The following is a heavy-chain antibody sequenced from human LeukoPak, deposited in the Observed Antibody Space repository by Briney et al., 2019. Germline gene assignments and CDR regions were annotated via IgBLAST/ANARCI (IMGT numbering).Heavy chain of an antibody. D-gene: IGHD2/OR15-2a*01. CDR1: GFTFSSYA. CDR3: ARDLELSEVY. V-gene: IGHV3-30-3*01. J-gene: IGHJ4*02. Sequence: GGSLRLSCAASGFTFSSYAMHWVRQAPGKGLEWVAVISYDGGNKYYADSVKGRFTISRDNSKNTLYLQMNSLRAEDTAVYYCARDLELSEVYWGQGTLVTVSS. CDR2: ISYDGGNK.